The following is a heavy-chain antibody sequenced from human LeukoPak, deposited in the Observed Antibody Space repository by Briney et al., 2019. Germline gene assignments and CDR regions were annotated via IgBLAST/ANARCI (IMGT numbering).Heavy chain of an antibody. J-gene: IGHJ4*02. CDR1: GGSFSGYY. CDR3: ASGLFGYSYAGSFFDY. V-gene: IGHV4-34*01. CDR2: INHSGST. D-gene: IGHD5-18*01. Sequence: SETLSLTCAVYGGSFSGYYWSWIRQPPGKGLEWIGEINHSGSTNYNPSLKSRVTISVDTSKNQFSLKLSSVTAADTAVYYCASGLFGYSYAGSFFDYWGQGTLVTVSS.